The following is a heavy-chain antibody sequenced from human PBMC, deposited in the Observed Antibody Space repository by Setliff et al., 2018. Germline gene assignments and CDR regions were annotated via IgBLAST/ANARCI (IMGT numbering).Heavy chain of an antibody. CDR1: GFRFTNFG. V-gene: IGHV1-69*05. Sequence: SVKVSCKTSGFRFTNFGFSWVRQAPGQGLEWMGGTIPSFGSTNYAQKFRGRVTIITDESTSTAFMQLSSLRSEDTAVYYCVREGVDSRSSTDYRYYMDVWGKGTTVTVSS. CDR2: TIPSFGST. CDR3: VREGVDSRSSTDYRYYMDV. D-gene: IGHD3-22*01. J-gene: IGHJ6*03.